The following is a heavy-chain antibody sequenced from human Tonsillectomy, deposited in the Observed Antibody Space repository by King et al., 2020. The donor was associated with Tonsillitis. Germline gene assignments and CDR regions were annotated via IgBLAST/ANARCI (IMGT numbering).Heavy chain of an antibody. D-gene: IGHD2-15*01. J-gene: IGHJ6*02. CDR1: GFSFSGSA. CDR2: IRNKADNYAT. V-gene: IGHV3-73*02. CDR3: TGQALYGSYGMDV. Sequence: VQLVESGGGLVQPGGSLKLSCAASGFSFSGSAMHWVRQVSGKGLEWVGRIRNKADNYATAYAASVKGRFTISRDESKNTAYLQMNSLKTEDTAVYYWTGQALYGSYGMDVWGQGTTVTVSS.